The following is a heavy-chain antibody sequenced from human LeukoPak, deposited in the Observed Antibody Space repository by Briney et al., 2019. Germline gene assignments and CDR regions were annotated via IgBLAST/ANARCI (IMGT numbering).Heavy chain of an antibody. Sequence: SETLSLTCTVSGGSISSGSYYWSWIRQPAGKGLEWIGRIYTSGSTNYNPSLKSRDTISVDTSKNQFSLKLSSVTAADTAVYYCAREGFGTNGVYYYYYYMDVWGKGTTVTVSS. J-gene: IGHJ6*03. V-gene: IGHV4-61*02. CDR3: AREGFGTNGVYYYYYYMDV. CDR2: IYTSGST. CDR1: GGSISSGSYY. D-gene: IGHD2-8*01.